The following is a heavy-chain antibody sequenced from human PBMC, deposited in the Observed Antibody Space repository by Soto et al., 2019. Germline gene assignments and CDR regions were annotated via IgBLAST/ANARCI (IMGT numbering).Heavy chain of an antibody. CDR3: AKDMENGYNPYYYYGMDV. Sequence: EVQLVESGGDLVQPGRSLRLSCAASGFSFNDYGMHWVRQAPGKGLEWVSSISWNSVSIGYADSVKGRFTISRDNAKSSLYLQMNSLRSEDTALYYCAKDMENGYNPYYYYGMDVWGQGTTVTVSS. D-gene: IGHD3-10*01. V-gene: IGHV3-9*01. CDR2: ISWNSVSI. J-gene: IGHJ6*02. CDR1: GFSFNDYG.